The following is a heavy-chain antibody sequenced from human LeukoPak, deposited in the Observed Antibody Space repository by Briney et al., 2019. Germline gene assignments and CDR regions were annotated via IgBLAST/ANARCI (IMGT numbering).Heavy chain of an antibody. CDR2: ISTSGSTI. D-gene: IGHD2/OR15-2a*01. Sequence: GGSLRLSCVVSGFFFRNYAMSWVRQAPGKGLEWVSYISTSGSTIYYADSVKGRFTISRDNAKNSLYLQMNSLRAEDTAVYYCARKNYFYYYMDVWGKGTTVTISS. CDR1: GFFFRNYA. CDR3: ARKNYFYYYMDV. V-gene: IGHV3-48*03. J-gene: IGHJ6*03.